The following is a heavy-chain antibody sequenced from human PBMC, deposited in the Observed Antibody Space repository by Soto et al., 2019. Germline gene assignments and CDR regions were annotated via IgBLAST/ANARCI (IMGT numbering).Heavy chain of an antibody. CDR1: GFTFSNYW. J-gene: IGHJ4*02. CDR3: ARGLFLDY. D-gene: IGHD3-3*01. Sequence: EVQLVESGGGLVQPGGSLRLSCATSGFTFSNYWMHWVRQAPGKGPVWVSRINEDESNTNYADSVKGRFTISRDNAKNTLYLQMNSPRAEDTAVYYCARGLFLDYWGQGTRVTVSS. CDR2: INEDESNT. V-gene: IGHV3-74*01.